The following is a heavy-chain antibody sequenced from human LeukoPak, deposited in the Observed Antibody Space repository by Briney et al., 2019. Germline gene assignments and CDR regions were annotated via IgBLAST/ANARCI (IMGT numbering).Heavy chain of an antibody. Sequence: KPGGSLRLSCAASGFTFSDYYMSWIRQAPGKGLEWVSYISSSGSTIYYADSVKGRFTISRDNAKNSLYLQMNSLRAEDTAVYYCAKDIAGAAANAFDIWGQGTMVTVSS. CDR3: AKDIAGAAANAFDI. D-gene: IGHD6-25*01. J-gene: IGHJ3*02. CDR2: ISSSGSTI. V-gene: IGHV3-11*01. CDR1: GFTFSDYY.